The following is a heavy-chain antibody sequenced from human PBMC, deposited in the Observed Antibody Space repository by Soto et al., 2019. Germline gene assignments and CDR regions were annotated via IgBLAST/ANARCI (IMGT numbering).Heavy chain of an antibody. Sequence: SETLSLTCTVSGGSVSSNSYSWGWIRQSPGKGLEWIGTIYSSEKNYVDSVKGRFTISRDNAKNALYVQMNSLRAEDTAVYYCARDTSPVDYVAGIYYDALDVWGPGTMVTVSS. J-gene: IGHJ3*01. CDR3: ARDTSPVDYVAGIYYDALDV. CDR1: GGSVSSNSYS. CDR2: IYSSEKN. V-gene: IGHV4-39*02. D-gene: IGHD3-10*01.